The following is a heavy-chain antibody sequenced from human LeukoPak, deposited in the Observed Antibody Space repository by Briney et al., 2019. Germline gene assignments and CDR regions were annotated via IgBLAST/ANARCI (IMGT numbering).Heavy chain of an antibody. J-gene: IGHJ6*02. Sequence: GASVKVSCRASGGTFSSYAISWVRQAPGQGLEWMGGIIPIFGTANYAQKFQGRVTITADESTSTAYMGLSSLRSEDTAVYYCARAEYSSSFAGYYYYGMDVWGQGTTVTVSS. D-gene: IGHD6-6*01. CDR2: IIPIFGTA. V-gene: IGHV1-69*13. CDR3: ARAEYSSSFAGYYYYGMDV. CDR1: GGTFSSYA.